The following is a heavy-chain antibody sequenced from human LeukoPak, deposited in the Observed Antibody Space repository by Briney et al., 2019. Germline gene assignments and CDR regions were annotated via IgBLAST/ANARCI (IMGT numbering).Heavy chain of an antibody. J-gene: IGHJ4*02. CDR2: INPNSGGT. V-gene: IGHV1-2*02. CDR1: GYTFTGYY. D-gene: IGHD3-10*01. Sequence: ASVKVSCKASGYTFTGYYMHWVRQAPGQGLEWMGWINPNSGGTNYAQKFQGRVTMTRDTSISTAYMELSRLRSDDTAVYYCARNYYGSGSQILIDYWGQGTLVTLSS. CDR3: ARNYYGSGSQILIDY.